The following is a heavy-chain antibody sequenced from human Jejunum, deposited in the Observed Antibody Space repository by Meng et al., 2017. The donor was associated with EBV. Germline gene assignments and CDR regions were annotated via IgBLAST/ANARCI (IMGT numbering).Heavy chain of an antibody. V-gene: IGHV3-15*01. CDR3: TDVGGDMI. CDR2: IKRTTDGGTT. J-gene: IGHJ4*02. CDR1: GFTFTNSH. Sequence: EGQRLGVGGGLVKPGQSLGLSGAASGFTFTNSHMTWVRQAPGKGLEWVGRIKRTTDGGTTDYAAPVKGRFTISRDDSKNTLYLQMNSLKTEDTAVYYCTDVGGDMIWGQGILVTVSS. D-gene: IGHD3-16*01.